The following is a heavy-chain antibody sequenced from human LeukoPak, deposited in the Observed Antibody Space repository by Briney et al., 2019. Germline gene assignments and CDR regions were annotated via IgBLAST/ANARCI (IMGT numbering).Heavy chain of an antibody. Sequence: SQTLSLTCAISGDSVSSNSAAWNWIRQSPSRGLEWLGRTYYRSKWYNDYAVSVKSRITINPDTPKNQFSLQLNSVTPEGTAVYYCVHAVYDSSGYYSYYFDYWGQGTLVTVSS. J-gene: IGHJ4*02. D-gene: IGHD3-22*01. CDR1: GDSVSSNSAA. CDR3: VHAVYDSSGYYSYYFDY. CDR2: TYYRSKWYN. V-gene: IGHV6-1*01.